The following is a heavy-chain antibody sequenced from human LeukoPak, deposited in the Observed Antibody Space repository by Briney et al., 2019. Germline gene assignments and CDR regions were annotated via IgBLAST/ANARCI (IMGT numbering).Heavy chain of an antibody. CDR3: AREGYYYGSGSPYCLDR. V-gene: IGHV3-48*01. D-gene: IGHD3-10*01. CDR1: RFTFSSYS. Sequence: GGSLRLSCAASRFTFSSYSMNWVRQAPGKGLEWVSYISTTSSTIYYADSVKGRFTISRDNAKNSLYLQMNSLRAEDTAVYYCAREGYYYGSGSPYCLDRWGQGTLVTVSS. CDR2: ISTTSSTI. J-gene: IGHJ5*02.